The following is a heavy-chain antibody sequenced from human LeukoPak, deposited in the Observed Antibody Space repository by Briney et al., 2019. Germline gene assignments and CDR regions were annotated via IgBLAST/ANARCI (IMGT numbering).Heavy chain of an antibody. CDR3: ARVEAVGFPLNS. CDR2: INYSGST. D-gene: IGHD6-13*01. V-gene: IGHV4-61*08. CDR1: GVSVSSGGYS. J-gene: IGHJ4*02. Sequence: SQTLSLTCAVSGVSVSSGGYSWSWIRQPPGKGLEWIGYINYSGSTNYNPSLKSRLTISVDTSKNQFSLKLSSVTAADTAVYYGARVEAVGFPLNSWGQGTLVTVSS.